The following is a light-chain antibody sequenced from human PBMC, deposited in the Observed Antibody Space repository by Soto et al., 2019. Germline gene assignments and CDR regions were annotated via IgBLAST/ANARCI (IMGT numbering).Light chain of an antibody. CDR3: QPLNSYLP. V-gene: IGKV1-9*01. Sequence: DIQLTQSPSFLSASVGDRVTITCRASQGISSYLAWYQQKPGKAPKLLIYAASTLQSGVPSRFSGSGSGTEFTLTISSLQPEDSATYYCQPLNSYLPLGGGTKVDIK. CDR2: AAS. J-gene: IGKJ4*01. CDR1: QGISSY.